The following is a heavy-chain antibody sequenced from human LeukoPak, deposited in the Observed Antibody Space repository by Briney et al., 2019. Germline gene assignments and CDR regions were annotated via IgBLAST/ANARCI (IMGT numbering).Heavy chain of an antibody. V-gene: IGHV3-23*01. CDR1: GFTFSSYA. J-gene: IGHJ4*02. CDR2: ISGSGGST. CDR3: AKGSEVLWSGYYSIY. D-gene: IGHD3-3*01. Sequence: GGSLRLSCAASGFTFSSYALSWVRQAPGKGLEWVSAISGSGGSTYYADSVKGRFTISRDNSKNTLYLQMNSLRAEDTAVYYCAKGSEVLWSGYYSIYRGQGTLVTVSS.